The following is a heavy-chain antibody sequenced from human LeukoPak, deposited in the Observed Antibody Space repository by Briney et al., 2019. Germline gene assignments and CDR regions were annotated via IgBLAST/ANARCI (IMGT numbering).Heavy chain of an antibody. CDR1: GYTFTSYY. Sequence: SCKASGYTFTSYYMHWVRQAPGKGLEWVAVISYDGSNKYYADSVKGRFTISRDNSKNTLYLQMNSLRAEDTAVYYCARGLSAMGYFDYWGQGTLVTVSS. V-gene: IGHV3-30*04. CDR3: ARGLSAMGYFDY. D-gene: IGHD3-16*01. J-gene: IGHJ4*02. CDR2: ISYDGSNK.